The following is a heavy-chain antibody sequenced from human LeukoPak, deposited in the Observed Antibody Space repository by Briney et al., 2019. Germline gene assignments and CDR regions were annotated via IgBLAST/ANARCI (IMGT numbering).Heavy chain of an antibody. CDR3: AGERFGSDYYLDV. Sequence: GGSLRLSCAASGFTFDEYGMSWVRQAPGKGLEWVSGINWSGGTTVYAESVKGRFTVSRDNAKNSLYLQVNSLRVDDTALYYCAGERFGSDYYLDVWGKGTTVTVSS. CDR1: GFTFDEYG. V-gene: IGHV3-20*04. J-gene: IGHJ6*03. D-gene: IGHD3-10*01. CDR2: INWSGGTT.